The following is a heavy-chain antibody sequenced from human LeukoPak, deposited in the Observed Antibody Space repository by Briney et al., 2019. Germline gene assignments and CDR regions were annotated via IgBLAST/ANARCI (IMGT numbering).Heavy chain of an antibody. V-gene: IGHV4-34*01. Sequence: SETLSLTCSVSGGSITKNGYYWSWIRQPPGKGLEWIGEINHSGSTNYNPSLKSRVTISVDTSKNQFSLKLSSVTAADTAVYYCADYYYDSSDYVDYWGQGTLVTVSS. CDR3: ADYYYDSSDYVDY. J-gene: IGHJ4*02. D-gene: IGHD3-22*01. CDR2: INHSGST. CDR1: GGSITKNGYY.